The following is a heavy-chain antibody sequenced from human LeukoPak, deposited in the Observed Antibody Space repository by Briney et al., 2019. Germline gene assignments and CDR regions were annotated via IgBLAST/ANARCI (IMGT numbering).Heavy chain of an antibody. D-gene: IGHD3-10*01. Sequence: SETLSLTCAVYGGSFSGYYWSWIRQPPGKGLEWIGEINHSGSTNYNPSLKSRVTISVDTSKNQFSLKLSSVTAADTAVYYCASREDYGSRSYYNWGQGTLVTVSS. V-gene: IGHV4-34*01. CDR1: GGSFSGYY. CDR3: ASREDYGSRSYYN. CDR2: INHSGST. J-gene: IGHJ4*02.